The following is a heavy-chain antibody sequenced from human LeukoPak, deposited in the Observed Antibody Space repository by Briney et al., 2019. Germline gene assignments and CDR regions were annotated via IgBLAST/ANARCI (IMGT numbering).Heavy chain of an antibody. CDR1: GYTFTSYG. V-gene: IGHV1-69*05. CDR2: IIPIFGTA. CDR3: ASTKASAVARPTSYFDY. D-gene: IGHD6-6*01. J-gene: IGHJ4*02. Sequence: GASVKVSCKASGYTFTSYGISWVRQAPGQGLEWMGGIIPIFGTANYAQKFQGRVTITTDESTSTAYMELSSLRSEDTAVYYCASTKASAVARPTSYFDYWGQGTLVTVSS.